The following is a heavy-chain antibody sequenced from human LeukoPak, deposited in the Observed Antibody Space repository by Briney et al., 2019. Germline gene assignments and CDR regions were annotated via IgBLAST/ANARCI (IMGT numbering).Heavy chain of an antibody. CDR2: INPNSGGT. CDR1: GYTFTGYY. CDR3: ARDLVVVVPAAIGGGYYYYGMDV. J-gene: IGHJ6*02. D-gene: IGHD2-2*01. V-gene: IGHV1-2*04. Sequence: GASVKVSCKASGYTFTGYYMHWVRQAPGQGLEWMGWINPNSGGTNYAQKFQGWVTMTRDTSISTAYMELSRLRSDDTAVYYCARDLVVVVPAAIGGGYYYYGMDVWGQGTTVTVSS.